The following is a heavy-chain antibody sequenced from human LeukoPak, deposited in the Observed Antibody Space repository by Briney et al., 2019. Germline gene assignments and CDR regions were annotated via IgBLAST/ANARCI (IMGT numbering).Heavy chain of an antibody. D-gene: IGHD1/OR15-1a*01. CDR3: AKDRTTVARIFDY. CDR1: GFIFSSYD. J-gene: IGHJ4*02. Sequence: GGSLRLSCAASGFIFSSYDMNWVRQAPGKGLEWVAGISASDGSTYYADSVQGRFTISRDNSKNTLHLHINSLRAEDTATYYCAKDRTTVARIFDYWGQGTLVTVSS. V-gene: IGHV3-23*01. CDR2: ISASDGST.